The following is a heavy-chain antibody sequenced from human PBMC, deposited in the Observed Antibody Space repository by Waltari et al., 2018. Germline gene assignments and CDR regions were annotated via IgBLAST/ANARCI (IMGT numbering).Heavy chain of an antibody. V-gene: IGHV3-74*01. CDR1: GFTFSSYW. D-gene: IGHD4-17*01. J-gene: IGHJ4*02. CDR2: INSGGSST. CDR3: ARVTVTTPWNFDF. Sequence: EVQLVESGGGSVQPGGSLRLSCEASGFTFSSYWMHWVRQAPGKGLMWVSRINSGGSSTPYADSVKGRFTISRDNAKNTLYLQMNSLRAEDTAVYYCARVTVTTPWNFDFWGQGTLVTVSS.